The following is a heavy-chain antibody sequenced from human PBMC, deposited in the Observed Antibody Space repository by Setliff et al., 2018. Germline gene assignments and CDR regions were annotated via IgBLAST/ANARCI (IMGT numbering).Heavy chain of an antibody. Sequence: SETLSLTCTVSGYSISSGYIWGWIRQPPGKGLEWVGNIGHTGSINYNPSLKSRLTISRDTSKNQVSLKLNSVTATDTAVYYCARDLGHGGDFDYWGQGILVTVS. D-gene: IGHD2-21*01. J-gene: IGHJ4*02. CDR3: ARDLGHGGDFDY. V-gene: IGHV4-38-2*02. CDR1: GYSISSGYI. CDR2: IGHTGSI.